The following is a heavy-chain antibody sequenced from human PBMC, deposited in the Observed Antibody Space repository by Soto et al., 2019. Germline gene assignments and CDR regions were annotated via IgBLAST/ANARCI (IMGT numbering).Heavy chain of an antibody. CDR3: GRLSLIGGKKGGGYYGMDV. CDR2: IDPSDSYT. D-gene: IGHD3-16*01. CDR1: GYSLTSYW. V-gene: IGHV5-10-1*01. Sequence: GESLKISCKGSGYSLTSYWISWVRQMPGKGLEWMGRIDPSDSYTNYSPSFQGHVTISADKSISTAYLQWSSLKASDSAMYYCGRLSLIGGKKGGGYYGMDVWGQGTTVTVSS. J-gene: IGHJ6*02.